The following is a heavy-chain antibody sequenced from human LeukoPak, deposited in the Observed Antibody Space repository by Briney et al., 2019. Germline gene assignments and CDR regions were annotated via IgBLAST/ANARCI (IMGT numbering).Heavy chain of an antibody. Sequence: SVKVSCKASGGTFSSYAISWVRQAPGQGLEWMGGIIPIFGTANYAQKFQGRVTITADKSTSTAYMELSSLRSEDTAVYYCATVRSSGWFPSPNYYYYGMDVWGHGTTVTVSS. D-gene: IGHD6-19*01. CDR3: ATVRSSGWFPSPNYYYYGMDV. CDR2: IIPIFGTA. V-gene: IGHV1-69*06. J-gene: IGHJ6*02. CDR1: GGTFSSYA.